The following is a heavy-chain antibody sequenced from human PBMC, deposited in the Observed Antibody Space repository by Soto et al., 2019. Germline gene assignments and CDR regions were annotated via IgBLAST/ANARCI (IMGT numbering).Heavy chain of an antibody. V-gene: IGHV3-21*01. CDR3: ARDDLYDSTGYDS. CDR2: ISSSGSFK. J-gene: IGHJ5*02. Sequence: EVHLVESGGGLVKPGGSLRLSCTASGFNFKAFTMNWVRQAPGMGLEWVSSISSSGSFKYYADSMDGRFTISRDNAKNSLYLQLTSLRGEDTAVYYCARDDLYDSTGYDSWGQRPLVTVFS. D-gene: IGHD5-12*01. CDR1: GFNFKAFT.